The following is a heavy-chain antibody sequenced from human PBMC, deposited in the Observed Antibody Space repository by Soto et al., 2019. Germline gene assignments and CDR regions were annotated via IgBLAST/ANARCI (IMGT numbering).Heavy chain of an antibody. J-gene: IGHJ4*02. CDR2: ISGSGGST. CDR3: AKKIRDYYDSSGLGY. D-gene: IGHD3-22*01. CDR1: GFTFSSYA. Sequence: GGSLRLSCAASGFTFSSYAMSWVRQAPGKGLEWVSAISGSGGSTYYADSVKGRFTISRDNSKNTLYLQMNSLRAEDTAVYYCAKKIRDYYDSSGLGYWGQGTLVTAPQ. V-gene: IGHV3-23*01.